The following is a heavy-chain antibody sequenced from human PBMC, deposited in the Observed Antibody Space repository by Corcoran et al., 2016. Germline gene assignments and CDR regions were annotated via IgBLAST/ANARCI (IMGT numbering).Heavy chain of an antibody. CDR3: ARYGSGYDYLAGWFDP. D-gene: IGHD5-12*01. V-gene: IGHV1-69*06. Sequence: QVQLVQSGAEVKKPGSSVKVSCKASGGTFSSYAISWVRQAPGQGLEWMGGISPIFGTANYAQKFQGRVTITADKSTSTAYMELSSLRSEDTAVYYCARYGSGYDYLAGWFDPWGQGTLVTVSS. CDR2: ISPIFGTA. J-gene: IGHJ5*02. CDR1: GGTFSSYA.